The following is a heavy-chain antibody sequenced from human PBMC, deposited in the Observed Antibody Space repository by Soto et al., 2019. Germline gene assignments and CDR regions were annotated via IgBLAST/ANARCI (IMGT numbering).Heavy chain of an antibody. Sequence: QVQLVESGGGVVQPGRSLRLSCAASGFTFSSYGMHWVRQAPGKGLEWVAVISYDGSNKYYADSGEGRFTISRDNSKNTLYLQMRSLRAEDTAVYYCAKDLLRPGRAYGMDVWGQGTTVTVSS. J-gene: IGHJ6*02. CDR1: GFTFSSYG. CDR3: AKDLLRPGRAYGMDV. CDR2: ISYDGSNK. V-gene: IGHV3-30*18.